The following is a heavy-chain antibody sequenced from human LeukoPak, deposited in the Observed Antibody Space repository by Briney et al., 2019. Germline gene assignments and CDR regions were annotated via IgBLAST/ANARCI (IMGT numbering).Heavy chain of an antibody. Sequence: GGSLRLSCAASGFTFSSYGMHWVRQAPGKGLEWVAVISYDGSNKYYADSVKGRFTISRDNSKNTLYLQMNSLRAEDTAVYYCAKEKLGYCSSTSCSYFDYWGQGTLVTVSS. D-gene: IGHD2-2*01. CDR1: GFTFSSYG. J-gene: IGHJ4*02. CDR3: AKEKLGYCSSTSCSYFDY. V-gene: IGHV3-30*18. CDR2: ISYDGSNK.